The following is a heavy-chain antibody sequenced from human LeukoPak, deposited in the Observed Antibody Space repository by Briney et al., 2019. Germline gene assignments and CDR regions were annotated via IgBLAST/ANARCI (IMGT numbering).Heavy chain of an antibody. CDR1: GFTFSGNW. Sequence: PGGSLRLSCAAPGFTFSGNWMSWVRQAPGKGLEWVANIKQDGSEKNYVDSVKGRFTISRDNAKNSLYLQMNSLRVEDTAVYYCATDRDWTLLDYWGQGTLVTVSS. V-gene: IGHV3-7*01. CDR3: ATDRDWTLLDY. CDR2: IKQDGSEK. D-gene: IGHD1-1*01. J-gene: IGHJ4*02.